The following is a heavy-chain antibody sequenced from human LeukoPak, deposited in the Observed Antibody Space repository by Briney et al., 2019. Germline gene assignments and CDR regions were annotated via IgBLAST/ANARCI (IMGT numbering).Heavy chain of an antibody. Sequence: GGSLRLSCAASGFTFSRYAMHWVRQAPGKGLEWVAVISYDGSNKYYADSVKGRFTISRDNSKNTLYLQMNSLRAEDTAVYYCARVVAGMLIYYFDYWGQGTLVTVSS. CDR1: GFTFSRYA. V-gene: IGHV3-30*04. CDR2: ISYDGSNK. CDR3: ARVVAGMLIYYFDY. D-gene: IGHD3-22*01. J-gene: IGHJ4*02.